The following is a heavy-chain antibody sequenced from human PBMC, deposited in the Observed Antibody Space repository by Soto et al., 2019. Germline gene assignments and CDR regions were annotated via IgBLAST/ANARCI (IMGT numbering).Heavy chain of an antibody. Sequence: SETLSLTCTVSGCSISSYYWSWIRQPPGKGLEWIGYIYYSGSTNYNPSLKSRVTISVDTSKNQFSLKLSSVTAADTAVYYCARGYCSSTSCYIWDXWFDPWGQGTLVTVS. D-gene: IGHD2-2*02. V-gene: IGHV4-59*08. CDR1: GCSISSYY. J-gene: IGHJ5*02. CDR3: ARGYCSSTSCYIWDXWFDP. CDR2: IYYSGST.